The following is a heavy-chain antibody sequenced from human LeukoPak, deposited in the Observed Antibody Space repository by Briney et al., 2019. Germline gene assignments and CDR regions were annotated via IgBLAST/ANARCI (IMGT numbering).Heavy chain of an antibody. J-gene: IGHJ1*01. D-gene: IGHD3-22*01. V-gene: IGHV2-5*02. CDR3: AHRLYYYDSSGSSPRYFQQ. Sequence: SGPTLVNPTQTLTLTCTFSGFSLSTSGVGVGWIRQPPGKALEWLALIYWDDDKRYSPSLKSRLTITKDTSKNQAVLTMTNMDPVDTATYYCAHRLYYYDSSGSSPRYFQQWGQGTLVTVSS. CDR2: IYWDDDK. CDR1: GFSLSTSGVG.